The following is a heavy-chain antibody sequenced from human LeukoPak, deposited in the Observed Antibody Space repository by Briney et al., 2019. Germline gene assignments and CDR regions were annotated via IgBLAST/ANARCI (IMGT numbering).Heavy chain of an antibody. CDR3: ASGAYCGGDCYSGDAFDI. V-gene: IGHV3-21*01. CDR2: ISSSSSYI. CDR1: GFTFSSYS. D-gene: IGHD2-21*01. J-gene: IGHJ3*02. Sequence: NPGGSLRLSCAASGFTFSSYSMNWVRQAPGKGLEWVSSISSSSSYIYYADSAKGRFTISRDNAKNSLYLQMNSLRAEDTAVYYCASGAYCGGDCYSGDAFDIWGQGTMVTVSS.